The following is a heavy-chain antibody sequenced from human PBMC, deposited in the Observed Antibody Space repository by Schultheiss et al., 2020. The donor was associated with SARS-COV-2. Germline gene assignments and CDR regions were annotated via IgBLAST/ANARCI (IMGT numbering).Heavy chain of an antibody. CDR3: ARTQYCGGDCYTVWANYYYGMDV. D-gene: IGHD2-21*02. V-gene: IGHV3-21*01. CDR2: ISSSSSYI. CDR1: GFTFSSYG. Sequence: GESLKISCAASGFTFSSYGMHWVRQAPGKGLEWVSSISSSSSYIYYADSVKGRFTISRDNAKNSLYLQMNSLRAEDTAVYYCARTQYCGGDCYTVWANYYYGMDVWGQGTTVTVSS. J-gene: IGHJ6*02.